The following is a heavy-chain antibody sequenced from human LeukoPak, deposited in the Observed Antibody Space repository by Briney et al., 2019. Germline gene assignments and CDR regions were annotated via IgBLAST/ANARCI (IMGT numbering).Heavy chain of an antibody. D-gene: IGHD3-22*01. Sequence: ASVKVSCKTSGYTFTSDGISWVRQAPGQGLEWMGWIGTYRGNTNYAQMFQGRVTMTTDTSTSTAYMELKNLRSDDTAVYYCARTPGMVVVKAFYCMDVWGQGTSVTVSS. J-gene: IGHJ6*02. V-gene: IGHV1-18*01. CDR3: ARTPGMVVVKAFYCMDV. CDR1: GYTFTSDG. CDR2: IGTYRGNT.